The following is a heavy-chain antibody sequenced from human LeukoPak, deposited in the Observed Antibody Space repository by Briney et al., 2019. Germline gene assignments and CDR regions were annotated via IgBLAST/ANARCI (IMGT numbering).Heavy chain of an antibody. Sequence: ASVNVSCKASGYTFTGYYMHWVRLAPGLGLEWMGWINPNSGGTNYAQKSQGRVTMTRDTSISTAHMELSRLRSDDTAVYYCAREDTVSEGVFDYWGQGALLSASS. CDR1: GYTFTGYY. J-gene: IGHJ4*02. CDR3: AREDTVSEGVFDY. CDR2: INPNSGGT. V-gene: IGHV1-2*02. D-gene: IGHD5/OR15-5a*01.